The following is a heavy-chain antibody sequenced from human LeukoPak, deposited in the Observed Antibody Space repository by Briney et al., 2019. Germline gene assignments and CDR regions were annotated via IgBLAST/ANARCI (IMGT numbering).Heavy chain of an antibody. CDR2: INPNNDYT. J-gene: IGHJ4*02. V-gene: IGHV1-2*02. CDR3: AGAPGDY. D-gene: IGHD4/OR15-4a*01. Sequence: GASVRVSCTPSGYTFTGYYIHWVPQAPGQGLEWVGWINPNNDYTYYAPSLQGRVTLTRDTSISTVYMELSRLTSDDPALYYCAGAPGDYWGQGTLVSVSA. CDR1: GYTFTGYY.